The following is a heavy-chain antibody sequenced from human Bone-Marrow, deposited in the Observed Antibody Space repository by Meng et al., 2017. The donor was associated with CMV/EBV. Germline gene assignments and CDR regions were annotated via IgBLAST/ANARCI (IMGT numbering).Heavy chain of an antibody. J-gene: IGHJ4*02. CDR3: ARERPADYTTNPRHGYYFDY. D-gene: IGHD4-11*01. CDR1: GYTFTGYH. CDR2: IDPNRGVT. V-gene: IGHV1-2*02. Sequence: ASVKVSCKASGYTFTGYHLHWVRQAPGHGLEWMGWIDPNRGVTNYAQKFQGRVTMTADTSISTAYMELSRLRSDDTVVYYCARERPADYTTNPRHGYYFDYWGQGTLVTVSS.